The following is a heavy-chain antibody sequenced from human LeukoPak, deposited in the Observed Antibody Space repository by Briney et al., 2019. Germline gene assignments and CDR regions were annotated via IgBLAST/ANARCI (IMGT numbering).Heavy chain of an antibody. V-gene: IGHV4-39*07. CDR1: GGSISSSSYN. CDR3: ARFGGYCTNGVCHYYYYYMDV. Sequence: SETLSLTCTVSGGSISSSSYNWGWIRQPPGKGLEWIGYIYYSGSTYYNPSLKSRVTISVDTSKNQFSLKLSSVTAADTAVYYCARFGGYCTNGVCHYYYYYMDVWGKGTTVTVSS. D-gene: IGHD2-8*01. CDR2: IYYSGST. J-gene: IGHJ6*03.